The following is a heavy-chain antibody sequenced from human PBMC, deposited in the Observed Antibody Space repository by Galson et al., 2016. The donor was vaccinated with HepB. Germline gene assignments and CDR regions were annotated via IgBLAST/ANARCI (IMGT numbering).Heavy chain of an antibody. CDR3: ARNLYSGADYSVDY. CDR1: GFTFSTYS. D-gene: IGHD4-11*01. Sequence: SLRLSCAASGFTFSTYSMNWVRQAPGKGLEWVSSISGNSNYAYHADSVKGRFTISRDNAKNSLYLQMDSLRAEDTALYYCARNLYSGADYSVDYWGQGTLVTVSS. CDR2: ISGNSNYA. V-gene: IGHV3-21*01. J-gene: IGHJ4*02.